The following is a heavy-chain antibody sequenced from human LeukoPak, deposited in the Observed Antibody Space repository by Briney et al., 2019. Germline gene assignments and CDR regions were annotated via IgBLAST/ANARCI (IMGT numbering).Heavy chain of an antibody. Sequence: GGSLRLSCAASGFTLSSYGMHWVRQAPGKGLEWVAVISYDGSNKYYADSVKGRFTIARDNSKNTLYLQMNSLRAEDTAVYYCARTYSTVGDGYYGMDVWGQGTTVTVSS. V-gene: IGHV3-30*03. J-gene: IGHJ6*02. CDR3: ARTYSTVGDGYYGMDV. CDR1: GFTLSSYG. D-gene: IGHD4-23*01. CDR2: ISYDGSNK.